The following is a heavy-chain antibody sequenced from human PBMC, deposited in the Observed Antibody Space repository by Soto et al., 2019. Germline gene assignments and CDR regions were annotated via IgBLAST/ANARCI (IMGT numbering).Heavy chain of an antibody. Sequence: QVQLVQSGAEVKKPGSSVKVSCKASGGTFSGYAISWVRQAPGQGLEWMGGIIPIFGTANYAQKFQGRVTITADESTTTAYMELSSLRSEDTAVYYCARDHVSGYDVNWFDPWGQGTLVTVSS. V-gene: IGHV1-69*12. CDR1: GGTFSGYA. D-gene: IGHD5-12*01. CDR2: IIPIFGTA. CDR3: ARDHVSGYDVNWFDP. J-gene: IGHJ5*02.